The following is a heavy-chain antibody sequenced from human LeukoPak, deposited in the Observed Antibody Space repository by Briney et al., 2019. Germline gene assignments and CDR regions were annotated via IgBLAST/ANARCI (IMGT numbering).Heavy chain of an antibody. V-gene: IGHV1-18*01. CDR3: ARDTGYSYGSNFDY. Sequence: ASVKVSCKTSGYIFTNYGITWVRQAPGQGLEWMGWISAYNGNTNYAQKLQGRVTMTTDTSTSTAYMELRSLRSDDTAVYYCARDTGYSYGSNFDYWGQGTLVTVSS. CDR1: GYIFTNYG. J-gene: IGHJ4*02. D-gene: IGHD5-18*01. CDR2: ISAYNGNT.